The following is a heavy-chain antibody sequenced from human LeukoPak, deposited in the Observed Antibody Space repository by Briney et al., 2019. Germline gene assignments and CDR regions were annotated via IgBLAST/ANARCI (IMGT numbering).Heavy chain of an antibody. Sequence: ASVKVSCKASGYTFTDYYMHWVRQAPGQGLEWMGRINPNSGGTNYAQKFQGRVTMTRDTSISTAYMELSRLRSDDTAVYYCARVFKGSDWDYFDYWGQGTLVTVSS. V-gene: IGHV1-2*06. CDR2: INPNSGGT. CDR1: GYTFTDYY. J-gene: IGHJ4*02. CDR3: ARVFKGSDWDYFDY. D-gene: IGHD2-21*01.